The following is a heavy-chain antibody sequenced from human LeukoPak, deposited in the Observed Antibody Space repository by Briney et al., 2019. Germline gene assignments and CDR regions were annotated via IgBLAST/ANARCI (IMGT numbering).Heavy chain of an antibody. J-gene: IGHJ4*02. CDR1: GGSISSYY. Sequence: SETLSLTCTVSGGSISSYYWSWIRQPPGKGLEWIGYIYYSGSTNYNPSLKSRVTISVDTSKNQFSLKLSSVTAADTAIYYCARDLRGSLSYWGQGTLVTVSS. V-gene: IGHV4-59*01. D-gene: IGHD2/OR15-2a*01. CDR2: IYYSGST. CDR3: ARDLRGSLSY.